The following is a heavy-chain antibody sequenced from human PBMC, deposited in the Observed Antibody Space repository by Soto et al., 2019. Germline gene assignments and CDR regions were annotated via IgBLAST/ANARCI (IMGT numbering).Heavy chain of an antibody. CDR2: IIPIFGTA. V-gene: IGHV1-69*13. J-gene: IGHJ5*02. D-gene: IGHD6-19*01. CDR1: GGTFSSYA. Sequence: ASVKVSCKASGGTFSSYAISWVRQAPGQGLEWMGGIIPIFGTANYAQKFQGRVTITADESTSTACMELSSLRSEDTAVYYCASSSGIEYNWFDPWGQGTLVTVSS. CDR3: ASSSGIEYNWFDP.